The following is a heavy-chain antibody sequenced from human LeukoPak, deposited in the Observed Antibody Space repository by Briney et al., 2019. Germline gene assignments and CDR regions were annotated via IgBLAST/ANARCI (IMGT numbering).Heavy chain of an antibody. CDR1: GYTFTGYY. D-gene: IGHD6-13*01. V-gene: IGHV1-2*02. CDR2: INPNSGGT. J-gene: IGHJ3*02. CDR3: ARAAAGDPDAFDI. Sequence: ASVKVSCKASGYTFTGYYMHWVRQAPGQGLEWMGWINPNSGGTNYAQKFQGRVTMTRDTSISTAYMELSGLRSDDTAVYYCARAAAGDPDAFDIWGQGTMVTVSS.